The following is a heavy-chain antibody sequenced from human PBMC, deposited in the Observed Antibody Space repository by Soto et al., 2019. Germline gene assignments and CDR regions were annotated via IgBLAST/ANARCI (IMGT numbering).Heavy chain of an antibody. CDR3: ARDRQWLVRPPPGDYSYGMDV. Sequence: QVQLVQSGAEVKKPGSSVKVSCKASGGTFSSYAISWVRQAPGQGLEWMGGIIPIFGTANYAQKFQGRVTMTVDESTSTAYMELSSLRSEDTAVYYCARDRQWLVRPPPGDYSYGMDVWVQGTTVTVSS. D-gene: IGHD6-19*01. V-gene: IGHV1-69*01. CDR1: GGTFSSYA. CDR2: IIPIFGTA. J-gene: IGHJ6*02.